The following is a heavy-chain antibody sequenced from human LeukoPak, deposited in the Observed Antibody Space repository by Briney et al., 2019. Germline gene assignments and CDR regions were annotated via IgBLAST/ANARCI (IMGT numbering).Heavy chain of an antibody. CDR1: GGSINNYQ. D-gene: IGHD5-18*01. J-gene: IGHJ4*02. Sequence: SETLSLTCTVSGGSINNYQWTWIRQPAGKGLEWIGRIYTSGSTNYNPSLKSRVTISVDTSKNQFSLKLSSVTAADTAVYYCARGGGYSYGFDFDYWGQGTLVTVSS. CDR2: IYTSGST. CDR3: ARGGGYSYGFDFDY. V-gene: IGHV4-4*07.